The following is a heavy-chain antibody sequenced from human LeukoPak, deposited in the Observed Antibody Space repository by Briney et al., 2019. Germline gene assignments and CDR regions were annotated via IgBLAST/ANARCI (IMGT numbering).Heavy chain of an antibody. CDR3: ARQTTGGYSRSSGRFDY. CDR2: IYYTGST. J-gene: IGHJ4*02. CDR1: GVSISTSIYY. V-gene: IGHV4-39*01. D-gene: IGHD3-22*01. Sequence: SETLSLTCTVSGVSISTSIYYWGWLRQPPGRGLEWIGSIYYTGSTYYNPSLKKRFTISVDTSKNQLSLKLRSVTAADTAVYYCARQTTGGYSRSSGRFDYWGQGTLVTVSS.